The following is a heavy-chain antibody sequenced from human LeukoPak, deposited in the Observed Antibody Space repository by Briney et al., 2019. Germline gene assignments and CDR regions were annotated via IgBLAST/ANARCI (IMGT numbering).Heavy chain of an antibody. D-gene: IGHD6-13*01. CDR1: GYTFTSYY. J-gene: IGHJ3*02. CDR3: ARSSRGSSSRNDAFDI. V-gene: IGHV1-46*01. CDR2: INPSGGST. Sequence: ASVKVSCKASGYTFTSYYMHWVRQAPGQGLEWMGLINPSGGSTSYAQKFQGRVTMTRDTSTSTVYMELSSLRSEDTAVYYCARSSRGSSSRNDAFDIWGQGTMVTVSS.